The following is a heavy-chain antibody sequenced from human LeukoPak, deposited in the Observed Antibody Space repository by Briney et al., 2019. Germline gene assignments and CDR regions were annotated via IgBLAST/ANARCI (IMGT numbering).Heavy chain of an antibody. V-gene: IGHV4-4*07. CDR2: IYTSGST. CDR3: ARVYNIPFSSGIYAFDI. J-gene: IGHJ3*02. CDR1: GGSISSYY. D-gene: IGHD3-10*01. Sequence: SETLSLTCTVSGGSISSYYRSWIRQPAGKGLEWIGRIYTSGSTNYNPSLKSRVTMSVDTSKNQFSLKLSSVTAADTAVYYCARVYNIPFSSGIYAFDIWGQGTMVTVSS.